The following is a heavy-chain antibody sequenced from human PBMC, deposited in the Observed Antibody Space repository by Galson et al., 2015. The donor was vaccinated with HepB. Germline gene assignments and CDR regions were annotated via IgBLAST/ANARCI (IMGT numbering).Heavy chain of an antibody. Sequence: SLRLSCAASGFTFSSYGMHWVRQAPGKGLEWVAVISYDGSNKYYADSVKGRFTISRDNSKNTLYLQMNSLRAEDTAVYYCAKDARITMIVVVITHFDYWGQGTLVTVSS. CDR1: GFTFSSYG. V-gene: IGHV3-30*18. CDR3: AKDARITMIVVVITHFDY. D-gene: IGHD3-22*01. CDR2: ISYDGSNK. J-gene: IGHJ4*02.